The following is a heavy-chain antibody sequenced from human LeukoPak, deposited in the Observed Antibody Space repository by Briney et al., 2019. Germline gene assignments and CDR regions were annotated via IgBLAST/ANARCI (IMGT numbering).Heavy chain of an antibody. V-gene: IGHV3-23*01. CDR3: AKDLGSSWYDAFDI. D-gene: IGHD6-13*01. CDR2: ISVSGGST. CDR1: GFTFSSYA. Sequence: PGGSLRLSCAVSGFTFSSYALSWVRRAPGKGLEWVSTISVSGGSTFYADSVKGRFTISRDNSKNTLYLQMNSLRAEDTAVYYCAKDLGSSWYDAFDIWGQGTMVTVSS. J-gene: IGHJ3*02.